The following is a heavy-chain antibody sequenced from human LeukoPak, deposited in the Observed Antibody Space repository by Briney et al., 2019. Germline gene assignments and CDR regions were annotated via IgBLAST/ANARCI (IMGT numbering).Heavy chain of an antibody. CDR1: GYTFTSYG. V-gene: IGHV1-18*01. CDR2: ISAYNGNT. CDR3: ARDRGVPYYYDSSGLIDY. D-gene: IGHD3-22*01. Sequence: ASVKVSCKASGYTFTSYGISWVRPAPGQGLEWMGWISAYNGNTNYAQKLQGRVTMTTDTSTSTAYMELRSLRSDDTAVYYCARDRGVPYYYDSSGLIDYWGQGTLVTVSS. J-gene: IGHJ4*02.